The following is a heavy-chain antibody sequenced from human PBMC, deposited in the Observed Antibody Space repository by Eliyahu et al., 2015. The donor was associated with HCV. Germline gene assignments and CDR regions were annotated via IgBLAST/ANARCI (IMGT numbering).Heavy chain of an antibody. J-gene: IGHJ3*02. CDR3: AKRQDWRIYDASDI. D-gene: IGHD3-3*01. CDR1: GFTFSSYG. V-gene: IGHV3-23*01. Sequence: EVQLLESGGGLVQPGESLRLSCAASGFTFSSYGMSWVRQAPGKGLEWVSGISNSGGSTYYADSVKGRFTISRDNSKNTLYLQMNSLRDEDTAVYYCAKRQDWRIYDASDIWGQGTMVTVSS. CDR2: ISNSGGST.